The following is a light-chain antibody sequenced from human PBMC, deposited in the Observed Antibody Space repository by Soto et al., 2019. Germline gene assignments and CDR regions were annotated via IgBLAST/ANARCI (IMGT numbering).Light chain of an antibody. CDR2: GAS. Sequence: EIVMTQSPATLSVSPGERATLSCRAGQSVSDNLAWYQQRPGQAPRLLFYGASTRATGVPVRLSASGSGTEFTLTISSLQSEDFAVYYCQQYNHWPRGYTFGQGTKLEIK. CDR3: QQYNHWPRGYT. CDR1: QSVSDN. V-gene: IGKV3-15*01. J-gene: IGKJ2*01.